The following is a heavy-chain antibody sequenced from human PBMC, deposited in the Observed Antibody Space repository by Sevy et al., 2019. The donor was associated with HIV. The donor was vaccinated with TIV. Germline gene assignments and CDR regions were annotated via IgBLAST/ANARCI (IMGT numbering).Heavy chain of an antibody. CDR2: IWYYGSNK. J-gene: IGHJ6*02. V-gene: IGHV3-33*01. D-gene: IGHD6-13*01. CDR1: GFTFSSYG. CDR3: AGEWSWDSSSWSVADYYYYGMDV. Sequence: GGSLRLSCAASGFTFSSYGMHWVRQAPGKGLEWVAVIWYYGSNKYYADSVKGRFTISRDNSKNTLYLQMNSLGAEAKAVYYCAGEWSWDSSSWSVADYYYYGMDVWGQGTTVTVSS.